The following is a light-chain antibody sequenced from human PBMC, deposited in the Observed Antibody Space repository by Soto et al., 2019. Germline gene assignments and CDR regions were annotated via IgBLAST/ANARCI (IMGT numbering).Light chain of an antibody. CDR3: QQRSDWPIT. J-gene: IGKJ5*01. Sequence: EVVLTQSPATLSLSPGERATLSCRASQSVSRYLAWYQLKPGQAPRLLIFDASNRATGIPARFSASGSGTDFTLTISSLESEDSAVYYCQQRSDWPITFGQGTRLDIK. CDR2: DAS. V-gene: IGKV3-11*01. CDR1: QSVSRY.